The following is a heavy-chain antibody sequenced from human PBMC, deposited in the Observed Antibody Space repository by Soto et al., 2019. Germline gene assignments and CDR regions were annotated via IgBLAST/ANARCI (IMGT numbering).Heavy chain of an antibody. J-gene: IGHJ5*02. V-gene: IGHV4-4*08. D-gene: IGHD3-10*01. CDR2: IYASGST. CDR3: ATRLLWFGELFENGFDP. Sequence: SETLSLTCTISGGSVSVSYWSWIRQSTGQGLEWIGYIYASGSTYYNPSLKSRVTISVDTSKNQFSLKLSSVTAADTAVYYCATRLLWFGELFENGFDPWGQGTLVTVSS. CDR1: GGSVSVSY.